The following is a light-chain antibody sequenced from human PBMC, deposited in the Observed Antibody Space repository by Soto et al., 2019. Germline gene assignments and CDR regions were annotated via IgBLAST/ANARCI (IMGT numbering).Light chain of an antibody. J-gene: IGLJ2*01. CDR3: SSYTSSGTHVV. V-gene: IGLV2-14*01. Sequence: QSALTQPASVSGSPGQSITISCTGTRSDVGDYNFVSWYQQHPGKAPKLIIYDVSNRPSGVSIRFSGSKSANTASLTISGLQAEDEADYYCSSYTSSGTHVVFGGGTKLTVL. CDR2: DVS. CDR1: RSDVGDYNF.